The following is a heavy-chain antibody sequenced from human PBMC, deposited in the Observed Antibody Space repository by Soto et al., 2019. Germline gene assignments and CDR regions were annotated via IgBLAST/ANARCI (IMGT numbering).Heavy chain of an antibody. J-gene: IGHJ6*02. V-gene: IGHV1-3*01. CDR2: INAGNGNT. Sequence: ASVKVSCKASGYTFTSYAMHWVRQAPGQRLEWMGWINAGNGNTKYSQKFQGRVTITRDTSASTAYMELSSLRSEDTAVYYCARGSAGYYYYGMDVWGQGTTVTVS. CDR1: GYTFTSYA. CDR3: ARGSAGYYYYGMDV.